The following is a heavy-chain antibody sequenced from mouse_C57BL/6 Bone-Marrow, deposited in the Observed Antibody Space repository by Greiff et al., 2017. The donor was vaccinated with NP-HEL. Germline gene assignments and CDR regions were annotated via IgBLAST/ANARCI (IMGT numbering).Heavy chain of an antibody. CDR2: ILPGSGST. CDR1: GYTFTGYW. D-gene: IGHD2-12*01. Sequence: VKLQESGAELMKPGASVKLSCKATGYTFTGYWIEWVKQRPGHGLEWIGEILPGSGSTNYNEKFKGKATFTADTSSNTAYMQPSSLTTEDSAIYYCASWEAYYSVPYAIDYWGQGTAVTVSA. CDR3: ASWEAYYSVPYAIDY. J-gene: IGHJ4*01. V-gene: IGHV1-9*01.